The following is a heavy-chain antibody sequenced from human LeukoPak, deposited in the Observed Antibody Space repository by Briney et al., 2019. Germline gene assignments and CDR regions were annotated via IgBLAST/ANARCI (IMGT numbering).Heavy chain of an antibody. CDR1: GYIFTRFG. Sequence: GSVTVSCKASGYIFTRFGISWVRQAPGQGREGMGWISAYNGNTNCAQKLQGRVTMTTDTSTSTAYMELRSLRSDDTAVYYCARDYSAALIFWSGYRRPYFDFWGQGTLVSVSS. CDR3: ARDYSAALIFWSGYRRPYFDF. D-gene: IGHD3-3*01. CDR2: ISAYNGNT. J-gene: IGHJ4*02. V-gene: IGHV1-18*01.